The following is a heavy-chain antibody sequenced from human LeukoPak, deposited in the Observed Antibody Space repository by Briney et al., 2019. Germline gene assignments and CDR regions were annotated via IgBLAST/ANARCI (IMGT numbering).Heavy chain of an antibody. CDR1: GGSFSGHY. Sequence: SETLSLTCAVYGGSFSGHYWSWIRQPPGKGLEWIGSIYHSGSTYYNPSLKSRLTISADTSKNQFSLRLSSVTAADTAVYYCVRVDNGGNYFDYWGQGTLVTVSS. V-gene: IGHV4-34*01. J-gene: IGHJ4*02. CDR2: IYHSGST. D-gene: IGHD4-23*01. CDR3: VRVDNGGNYFDY.